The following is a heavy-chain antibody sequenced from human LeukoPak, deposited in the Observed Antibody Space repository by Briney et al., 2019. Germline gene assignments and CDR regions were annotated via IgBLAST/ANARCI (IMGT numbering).Heavy chain of an antibody. J-gene: IGHJ6*03. CDR2: INHSGST. CDR3: ARDYDYGETYYMDV. Sequence: PSETLSLTCAVYGGSFSGYYWSWIRQPPGKGLEWIGEINHSGSTNYNPSLKSRVTISVDKSKNRFSLKLSSVTAADTAVYYCARDYDYGETYYMDVWGKGTTVTVSS. CDR1: GGSFSGYY. V-gene: IGHV4-34*01. D-gene: IGHD4-17*01.